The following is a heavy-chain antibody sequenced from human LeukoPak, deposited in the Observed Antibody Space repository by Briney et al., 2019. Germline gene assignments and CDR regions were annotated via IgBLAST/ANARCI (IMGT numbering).Heavy chain of an antibody. J-gene: IGHJ3*02. CDR1: GYTFTSYG. CDR3: ATLTYYYDSSGPGGAFDI. V-gene: IGHV1-69*05. D-gene: IGHD3-22*01. CDR2: IIPIFGTA. Sequence: SVKVSCKASGYTFTSYGISWVRQAPGQGLEWMGGIIPIFGTANYAQKFQGRVTITTDESTSTAYMELSSLRSEDTAVYYCATLTYYYDSSGPGGAFDIWGQGTMVTVSS.